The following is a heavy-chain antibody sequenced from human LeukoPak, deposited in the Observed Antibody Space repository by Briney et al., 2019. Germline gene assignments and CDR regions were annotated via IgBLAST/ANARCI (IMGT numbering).Heavy chain of an antibody. J-gene: IGHJ5*02. CDR3: ARVSKERKDSSGYYFPYNWFDP. CDR1: GGSISSGSYY. V-gene: IGHV4-61*02. CDR2: IYTSGST. D-gene: IGHD3-22*01. Sequence: ASETLSLTCTVSGGSISSGSYYWSWIRQPAGKGLEWIGRIYTSGSTNYNPSLKSRVTMSVDTSKNQFSLKLSSVTAADTAVYYCARVSKERKDSSGYYFPYNWFDPWGQGTLVTVSS.